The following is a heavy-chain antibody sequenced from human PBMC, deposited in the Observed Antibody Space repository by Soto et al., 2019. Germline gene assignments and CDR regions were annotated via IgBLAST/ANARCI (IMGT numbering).Heavy chain of an antibody. D-gene: IGHD3-10*02. J-gene: IGHJ6*03. Sequence: SVKVSCKASGGTFSSYTISWVRQAPGQGLEWMGRIIPILGIANYARKFQGRVTITADKSTSTAYMELSSLRSEDTAVYYCARDLWSTQYVNPLTGYYYMDVWGKGTTVTVSS. CDR2: IIPILGIA. CDR3: ARDLWSTQYVNPLTGYYYMDV. CDR1: GGTFSSYT. V-gene: IGHV1-69*04.